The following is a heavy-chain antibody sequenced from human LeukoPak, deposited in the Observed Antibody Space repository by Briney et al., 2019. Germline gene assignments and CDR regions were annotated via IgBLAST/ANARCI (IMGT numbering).Heavy chain of an antibody. Sequence: GGSLRLSCAASGFTFSSYAMHWVRQAPGKGLEWVAVISYDGSNKYYADSVKGRFTISRDNSKNTLYLQMNSLRAEDTAVYYCARDGDGMDVWGQGTTVTVSS. V-gene: IGHV3-30-3*01. CDR2: ISYDGSNK. CDR1: GFTFSSYA. J-gene: IGHJ6*02. D-gene: IGHD3-3*01. CDR3: ARDGDGMDV.